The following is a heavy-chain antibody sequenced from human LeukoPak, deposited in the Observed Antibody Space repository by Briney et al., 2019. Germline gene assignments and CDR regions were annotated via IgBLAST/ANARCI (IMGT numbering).Heavy chain of an antibody. CDR1: GGSIGWDY. CDR3: AREEYFQDSNGYSYYFHS. D-gene: IGHD3-22*01. Sequence: PSETLSLTCTVSGGSIGWDYWSWIRQSAGKGLEWIGRIYKSGSTNYNPSFRSRVAMSVDTSKNQCSLNVTSVTAADTAVYYCAREEYFQDSNGYSYYFHSWGQGSLVTVSS. V-gene: IGHV4-4*07. CDR2: IYKSGST. J-gene: IGHJ4*02.